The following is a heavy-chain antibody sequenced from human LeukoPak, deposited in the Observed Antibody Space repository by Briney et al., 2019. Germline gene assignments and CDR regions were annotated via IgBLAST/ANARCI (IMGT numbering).Heavy chain of an antibody. CDR1: GFTFSSYA. V-gene: IGHV3-23*01. CDR3: AKDRGIAAAVYNWSDP. CDR2: ISGSGGST. D-gene: IGHD6-13*01. Sequence: GGSLRLSCAASGFTFSSYAMGWVRQAPGKGLEWVSAISGSGGSTYYADSVKGRFTISRDNSKNTLYLQMNSLRAEDTAVYYCAKDRGIAAAVYNWSDPWGQGTLVTVSS. J-gene: IGHJ5*02.